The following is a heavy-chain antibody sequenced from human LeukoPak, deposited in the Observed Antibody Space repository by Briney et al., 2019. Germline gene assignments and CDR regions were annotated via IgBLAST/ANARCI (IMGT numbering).Heavy chain of an antibody. V-gene: IGHV4-59*08. J-gene: IGHJ4*02. CDR3: AKSGGYGLIDY. CDR1: GGSISSYY. CDR2: IYYSGST. D-gene: IGHD1-26*01. Sequence: SETLSLTCTVSGGSISSYYWSWIRQPPGKGLEWIGYIYYSGSTNYNPSLKSRVTISVDTSKNQISLRLNTVTAADTAMYYCAKSGGYGLIDYWGQGTLVTVSS.